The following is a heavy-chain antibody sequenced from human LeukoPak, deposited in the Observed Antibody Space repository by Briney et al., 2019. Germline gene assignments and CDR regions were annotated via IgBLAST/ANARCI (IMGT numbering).Heavy chain of an antibody. J-gene: IGHJ4*01. CDR3: ARELPREVTLDY. D-gene: IGHD2-21*02. V-gene: IGHV3-74*01. CDR1: GFTFISYG. Sequence: GESRRLSCAVSGFTFISYGMQWVRQAPGNGLAWVSCINTGGSGTAYADSRKGRFTISRDNAKHTLYLQMNSVRAEDTALYYCARELPREVTLDYWGQGTLVTVSS. CDR2: INTGGSGT.